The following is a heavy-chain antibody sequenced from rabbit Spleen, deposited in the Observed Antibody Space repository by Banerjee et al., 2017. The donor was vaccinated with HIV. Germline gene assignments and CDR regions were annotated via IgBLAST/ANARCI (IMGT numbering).Heavy chain of an antibody. CDR1: GFSLTSSDY. Sequence: QSLVESGGDLVKPGASLILTCTASGFSLTSSDYMCWVRQAPGKGLEWIACIDTGSSGFTYHASWAKGRFTISKTSSTTVTLQMTSLTAADTATYFCARDTSSSFSSYGMNLWGQGTLVTVS. CDR3: ARDTSSSFSSYGMNL. CDR2: IDTGSSGFT. J-gene: IGHJ6*01. V-gene: IGHV1S40*01. D-gene: IGHD1-1*01.